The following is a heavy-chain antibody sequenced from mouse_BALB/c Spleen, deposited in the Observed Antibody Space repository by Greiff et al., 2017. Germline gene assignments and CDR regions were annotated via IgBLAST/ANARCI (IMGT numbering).Heavy chain of an antibody. CDR1: GFTFSSFG. CDR3: ARRTHYGSSYGYAMDY. Sequence: EVKLVESGGGLVQPGGSRKLSCAASGFTFSSFGMHWVRQAPEKGLEWVAYISSGSSTIYYADTVKGRFTISRHNPKNTLFLQMTSLRSEDTAMYYWARRTHYGSSYGYAMDYWGQGTSVTVSS. J-gene: IGHJ4*01. CDR2: ISSGSSTI. D-gene: IGHD1-1*01. V-gene: IGHV5-17*02.